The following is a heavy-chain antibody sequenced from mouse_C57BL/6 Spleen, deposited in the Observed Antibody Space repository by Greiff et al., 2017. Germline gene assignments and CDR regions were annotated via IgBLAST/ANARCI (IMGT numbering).Heavy chain of an antibody. CDR2: IHPNSGST. CDR3: ARSGGVYDYYFDY. Sequence: QVQLQQPGAELVKPGASVKLSCKASGYTFTSYWMHWVKQRPGQGLEWIGMIHPNSGSTNYNEKFKSKATLTVDKSSSTAYMQLSSLTSEDSAVYYCARSGGVYDYYFDYWGQGTTLTVSS. V-gene: IGHV1-64*01. D-gene: IGHD2-4*01. CDR1: GYTFTSYW. J-gene: IGHJ2*01.